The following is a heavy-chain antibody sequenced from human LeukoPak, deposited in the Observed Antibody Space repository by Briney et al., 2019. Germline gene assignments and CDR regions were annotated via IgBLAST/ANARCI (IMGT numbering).Heavy chain of an antibody. D-gene: IGHD6-6*01. CDR1: GYTFTNYY. CDR2: IKPSGGSA. CDR3: AREYSSSSGGVDYYYYGMDV. V-gene: IGHV1-46*01. Sequence: GASVKVSCKASGYTFTNYYMHWVRQAPGQGLEWLGIIKPSGGSASYAHKFEGRVIMTRDTSTSTVYMELSSLRSEDTAVYYCAREYSSSSGGVDYYYYGMDVWGQGTTVTVSS. J-gene: IGHJ6*02.